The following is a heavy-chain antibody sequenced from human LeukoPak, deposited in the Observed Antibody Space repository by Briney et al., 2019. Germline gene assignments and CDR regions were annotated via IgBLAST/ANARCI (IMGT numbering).Heavy chain of an antibody. J-gene: IGHJ4*02. CDR1: GFTFSSYA. Sequence: GGSLRLSCAASGFTFSSYAMSWVRQAPGKGLEWVSAISGSGGSTYYADSVKGRFTISRDNSKNTLYLQMNSLRAEDTAVYYGAKDRRATYYYDSSGYYFDYWGQGTLVTVSS. CDR3: AKDRRATYYYDSSGYYFDY. V-gene: IGHV3-23*01. CDR2: ISGSGGST. D-gene: IGHD3-22*01.